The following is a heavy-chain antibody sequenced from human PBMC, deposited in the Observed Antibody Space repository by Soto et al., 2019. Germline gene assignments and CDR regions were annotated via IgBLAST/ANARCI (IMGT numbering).Heavy chain of an antibody. Sequence: QVQLVQSGAEVKKPGSSVKVSCKASGGTFSSYAISWVRQAPGQGLEWMGGIIPIFGKANYAQKFQGRVTITEDESRSTAYMELSSLRSEDTAVYYCARSKDTAMVTGAFDIWGQGTMVTVSS. CDR1: GGTFSSYA. D-gene: IGHD5-18*01. CDR3: ARSKDTAMVTGAFDI. CDR2: IIPIFGKA. V-gene: IGHV1-69*01. J-gene: IGHJ3*02.